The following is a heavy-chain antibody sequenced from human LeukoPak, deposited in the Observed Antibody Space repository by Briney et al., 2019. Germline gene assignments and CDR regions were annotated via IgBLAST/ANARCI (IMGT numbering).Heavy chain of an antibody. J-gene: IGHJ4*02. V-gene: IGHV1-18*01. Sequence: ASVKVSCKASGYTFTSYGISWLRQAPGQGLEWMGWISAYNGNTNYAQKLQGRVTMTTDTSTSTAYMELRSLRSDDTAVYYCASSGGQYSYGYYFDYWGQGTLVTVSS. CDR3: ASSGGQYSYGYYFDY. D-gene: IGHD5-18*01. CDR2: ISAYNGNT. CDR1: GYTFTSYG.